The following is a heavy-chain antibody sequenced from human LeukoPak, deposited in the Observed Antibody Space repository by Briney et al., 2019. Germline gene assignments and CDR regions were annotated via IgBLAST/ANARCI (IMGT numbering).Heavy chain of an antibody. V-gene: IGHV3-74*01. D-gene: IGHD2-2*01. Sequence: GGSLRLSCAASGFTFSRHWMHWVRQAPGKGLVWLSRINSDASDTNYADFVKGRFTISRDNAKNTAYLQINSLRDEDTAVYYCARICSSTDCLIPDWGQGTLVTVSS. CDR1: GFTFSRHW. CDR2: INSDASDT. J-gene: IGHJ4*02. CDR3: ARICSSTDCLIPD.